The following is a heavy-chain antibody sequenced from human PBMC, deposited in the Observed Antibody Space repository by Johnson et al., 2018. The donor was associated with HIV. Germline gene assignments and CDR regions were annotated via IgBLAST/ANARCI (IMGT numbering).Heavy chain of an antibody. Sequence: VQLVESGGGLVQPGGSLRLSCAASGFTLSSYWMSWVRQAPGKGLEWVGRIKSKTEGGTTDYAAPVKGRFTIARDDSKNTLYQQMNSLKTEDTAVYYCTPPRPNWGWNAFDIWGQGTMVTVSS. D-gene: IGHD7-27*01. CDR3: TPPRPNWGWNAFDI. CDR1: GFTLSSYW. CDR2: IKSKTEGGTT. V-gene: IGHV3-15*01. J-gene: IGHJ3*02.